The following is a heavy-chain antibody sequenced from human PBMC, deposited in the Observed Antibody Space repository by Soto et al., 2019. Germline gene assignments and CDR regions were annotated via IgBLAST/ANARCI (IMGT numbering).Heavy chain of an antibody. J-gene: IGHJ4*02. V-gene: IGHV3-72*01. CDR3: TREKRYYNNLTSFYFDN. CDR1: GFTFSDYY. Sequence: GGSLRLSCAASGFTFSDYYMDWVRRAPGKGLEWVGHIRNKANNYATEYAASLKGRVTFSRDDSENSLYLQMNSLETEDTAVYWCTREKRYYNNLTSFYFDNWGQGTLVTVSS. D-gene: IGHD3-10*01. CDR2: IRNKANNYAT.